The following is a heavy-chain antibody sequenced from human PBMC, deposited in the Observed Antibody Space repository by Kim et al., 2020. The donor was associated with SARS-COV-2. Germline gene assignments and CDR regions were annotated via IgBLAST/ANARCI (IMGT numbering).Heavy chain of an antibody. V-gene: IGHV3-23*01. D-gene: IGHD2-8*02. CDR1: GFTFSDYA. CDR3: AKTFRYGGVTERHWYFDL. J-gene: IGHJ2*01. CDR2: MSGSTGNT. Sequence: GGSLRLSCAASGFTFSDYAMMWVRQAPGKGLEWVSGMSGSTGNTYYAHSVKGRFTISRDNSQNTLYLQMNSLRAEDTAVYYCAKTFRYGGVTERHWYFDLWGRGSLITVSS.